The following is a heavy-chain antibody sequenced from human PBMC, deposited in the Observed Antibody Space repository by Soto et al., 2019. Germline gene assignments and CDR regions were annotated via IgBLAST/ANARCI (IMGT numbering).Heavy chain of an antibody. CDR3: ARVIWFGEGTEWFDP. CDR2: INHSGST. D-gene: IGHD3-10*01. Sequence: TSETLSLTCAVYGGSFSGYYWSWIRQPPGKGLEWIGEINHSGSTNYNPSLKSRVTISVDTSKNQFSLKLSSVTAADTAVYYCARVIWFGEGTEWFDPWGQGTLVTVSS. CDR1: GGSFSGYY. V-gene: IGHV4-34*01. J-gene: IGHJ5*02.